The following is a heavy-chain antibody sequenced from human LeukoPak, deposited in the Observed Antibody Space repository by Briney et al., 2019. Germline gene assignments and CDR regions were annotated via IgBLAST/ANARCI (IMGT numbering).Heavy chain of an antibody. CDR2: IKQHGSEK. CDR1: GFTFGSYW. D-gene: IGHD5-18*01. J-gene: IGHJ6*03. CDR3: AREGGYSYGKSYYFYMDV. V-gene: IGHV3-7*01. Sequence: PGGSLRLSCAASGFTFGSYWMSWVRQAPGRGLEWVANIKQHGSEKYYVDSVKGRFTISRDNAKNSLYLQMNSLRAEDTAVYYCAREGGYSYGKSYYFYMDVWGKGTTVTVSS.